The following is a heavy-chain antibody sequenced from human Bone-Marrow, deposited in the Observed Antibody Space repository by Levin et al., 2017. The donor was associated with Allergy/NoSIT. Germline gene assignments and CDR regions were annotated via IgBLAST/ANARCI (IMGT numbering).Heavy chain of an antibody. J-gene: IGHJ4*02. CDR2: MYHSGST. D-gene: IGHD1-26*01. Sequence: SQTLSLTCAVSGYSISSGYYWGWIRQPPGKGLEWIGSMYHSGSTYYNPSLKSRVTISVDTSKNQFSLKLSSVTAADTAVYYCAREMGGDSGSYFVLDYWGQGTLVTVSS. CDR1: GYSISSGYY. V-gene: IGHV4-38-2*02. CDR3: AREMGGDSGSYFVLDY.